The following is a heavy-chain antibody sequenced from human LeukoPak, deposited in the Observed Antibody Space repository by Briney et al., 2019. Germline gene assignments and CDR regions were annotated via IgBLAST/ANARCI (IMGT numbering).Heavy chain of an antibody. CDR1: GGSISSSSYY. V-gene: IGHV4-39*01. J-gene: IGHJ5*02. Sequence: SETLSLTCTVSGGSISSSSYYWGWIRQPPGKGLEWIGSIYYSGSTYYNPSLKSRVTISVDTSKNQFSLKLSSVTAADTCVYYCARRMVRGGAFDPWGQGTLVTVSS. D-gene: IGHD3-10*01. CDR3: ARRMVRGGAFDP. CDR2: IYYSGST.